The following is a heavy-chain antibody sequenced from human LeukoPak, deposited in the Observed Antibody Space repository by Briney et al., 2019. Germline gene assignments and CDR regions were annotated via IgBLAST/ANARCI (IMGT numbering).Heavy chain of an antibody. CDR2: IYYSGST. Sequence: TSETLSLTCTVSGGSISSGDYYWSWIRQPPGKGLEWIGYIYYSGSTYYNPSLKSRVTISVDTSKNQFSLKLSSVTAADTAVYYCARDPKLRHYYYGMDVWGQGTTVTVSS. J-gene: IGHJ6*02. V-gene: IGHV4-30-4*01. CDR3: ARDPKLRHYYYGMDV. D-gene: IGHD4-17*01. CDR1: GGSISSGDYY.